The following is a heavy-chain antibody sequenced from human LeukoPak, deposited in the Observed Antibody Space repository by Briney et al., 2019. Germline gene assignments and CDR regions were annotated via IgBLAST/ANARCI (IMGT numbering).Heavy chain of an antibody. CDR1: GFTFSTYD. J-gene: IGHJ4*02. CDR3: ATPKADYYPFDY. Sequence: GGSLRLSCAASGFTFSTYDMHWVRQAPGKGLEWLAFIRYDGSYQYYADSVNGRFTTSRDNSKNTLYLQMNSLTAEDTAVYYCATPKADYYPFDYWGQGTLVTVSS. V-gene: IGHV3-30*02. CDR2: IRYDGSYQ. D-gene: IGHD3-22*01.